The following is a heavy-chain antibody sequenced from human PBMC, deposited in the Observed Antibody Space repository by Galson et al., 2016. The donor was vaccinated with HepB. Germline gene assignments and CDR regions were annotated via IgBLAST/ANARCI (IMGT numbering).Heavy chain of an antibody. V-gene: IGHV4-39*01. CDR2: IYYSGST. Sequence: SETLSLTCTVSGGSISSSSYSWGWIRQPPGKGLEWIGSIYYSGSTYYNPSLKSRVTISVDTSKNQFSLKLSSVTAADTAVYYCARLHDLGYCTNGVCYGNWFDPWGQGTLVTVSS. D-gene: IGHD2-8*01. CDR3: ARLHDLGYCTNGVCYGNWFDP. CDR1: GGSISSSSYS. J-gene: IGHJ5*02.